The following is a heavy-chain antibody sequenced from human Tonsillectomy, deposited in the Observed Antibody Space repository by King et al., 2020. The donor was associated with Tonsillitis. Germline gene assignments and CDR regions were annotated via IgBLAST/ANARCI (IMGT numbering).Heavy chain of an antibody. CDR3: ARALDYGGHHLDY. D-gene: IGHD4-23*01. V-gene: IGHV4-30-2*01. CDR1: GGSITSGGYS. J-gene: IGHJ4*02. CDR2: IYQSGST. Sequence: QLQESGSGLVKPSQTLSLTCAVSGGSITSGGYSWNWIRQPPGQGLEWIGNIYQSGSTSYKSSLKSRVTISVDRSKNQFSLRLSSVTAADTAVYFCARALDYGGHHLDYGGQGILVTVSS.